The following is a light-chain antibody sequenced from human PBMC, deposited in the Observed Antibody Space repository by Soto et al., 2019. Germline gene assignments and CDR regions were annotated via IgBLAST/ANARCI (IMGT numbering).Light chain of an antibody. CDR1: SSDVGAYNY. CDR2: EVT. J-gene: IGLJ3*02. CDR3: SSFASSNTWV. Sequence: QSALTQPPSASGTPGQSVTISCTGTSSDVGAYNYVSWYQQHAGKAPELVIYEVTKRPSGVPDRFSGSKSANTASLTVSGLQAEDEADYYCSSFASSNTWVFDGCTKLTVL. V-gene: IGLV2-8*01.